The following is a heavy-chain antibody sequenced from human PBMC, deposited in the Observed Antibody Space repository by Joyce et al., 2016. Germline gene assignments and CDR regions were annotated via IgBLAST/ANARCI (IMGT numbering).Heavy chain of an antibody. CDR2: IKDDGIRT. CDR1: GSTFNNLW. V-gene: IGHV3-74*01. J-gene: IGHJ4*02. CDR3: AGVFDY. Sequence: EVQLVESGGGLVQPGGSLRLSCVVSGSTFNNLWIHWVRQAPGKGLVWVLGIKDDGIRTFYADSVKGRFTISRDDAKNTVYLQMNSLRVEDTALYYCAGVFDYWGQGTLVTVSS.